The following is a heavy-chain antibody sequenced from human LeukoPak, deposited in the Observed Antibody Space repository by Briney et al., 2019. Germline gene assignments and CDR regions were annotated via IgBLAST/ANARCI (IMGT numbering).Heavy chain of an antibody. J-gene: IGHJ4*02. CDR2: IYPGDSDT. CDR1: GYTFSSYW. D-gene: IGHD2-2*01. V-gene: IGHV5-51*01. Sequence: GESLKISCKASGYTFSSYWIGWVRQMPGKGLEWMGIIYPGDSDTRYSPSFQGLVSISADKSISTAYVQWSSLKASDTAMYYCARCKEGYCSSLDYWGQGTLVTVSS. CDR3: ARCKEGYCSSLDY.